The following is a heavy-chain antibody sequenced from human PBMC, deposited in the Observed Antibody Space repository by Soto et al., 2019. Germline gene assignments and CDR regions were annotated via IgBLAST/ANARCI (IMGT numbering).Heavy chain of an antibody. V-gene: IGHV3-21*01. J-gene: IGHJ3*02. Sequence: EVQLVESGGGLVKPGGSLRLSCAASGFTFSSYSMNWVRQAPGKGLEWVSSISSSSSYIYYADSVKGRFTISRDNAKNSLYLQMNSLRAEDTAVYYCARDGPYSSSGDAFDIWGQGTMVTVSS. CDR1: GFTFSSYS. D-gene: IGHD6-13*01. CDR3: ARDGPYSSSGDAFDI. CDR2: ISSSSSYI.